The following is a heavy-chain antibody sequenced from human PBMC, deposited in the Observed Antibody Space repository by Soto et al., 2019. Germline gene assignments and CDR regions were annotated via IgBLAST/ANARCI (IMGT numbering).Heavy chain of an antibody. CDR2: IIPIFGTA. CDR3: ASSSLGDSSGYYYVTYFQH. Sequence: ASVKVSCKASGGTFSSYAISWVRQAPGQGLEWMGGIIPIFGTANYAQKFQGRVTITADESTSTAYMELSSLRSEDTAVYYCASSSLGDSSGYYYVTYFQHWGQGTLVTVS. CDR1: GGTFSSYA. V-gene: IGHV1-69*13. D-gene: IGHD3-22*01. J-gene: IGHJ1*01.